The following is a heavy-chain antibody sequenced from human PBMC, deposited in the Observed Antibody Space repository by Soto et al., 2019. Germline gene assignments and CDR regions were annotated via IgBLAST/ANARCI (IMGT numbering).Heavy chain of an antibody. CDR2: IIPFFNKA. Sequence: SVKVSCKTPAGTFSNFAINWVRQAPGQGLEWMGEIIPFFNKANYARNFQGRVTITADKSSGTAYMELRSLRSDDTAMFYCARGGAGVAFDSWGQGTLVTVSS. J-gene: IGHJ4*02. CDR3: ARGGAGVAFDS. V-gene: IGHV1-69*06. CDR1: AGTFSNFA. D-gene: IGHD3-16*01.